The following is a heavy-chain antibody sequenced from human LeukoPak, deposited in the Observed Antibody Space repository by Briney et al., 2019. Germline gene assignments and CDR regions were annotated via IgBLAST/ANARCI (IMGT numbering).Heavy chain of an antibody. J-gene: IGHJ4*02. CDR2: INPSGGST. Sequence: ASVKVSCKASGYTFTSYYMHWVRQAPGQGLEWMGIINPSGGSTSYAQKFQGRVTITADESTSTAYMELSSLRSEDTAVYYCARVSGPGRNVLRYFDWLAPRAYYFDYWGQGTLVTVSS. CDR3: ARVSGPGRNVLRYFDWLAPRAYYFDY. CDR1: GYTFTSYY. V-gene: IGHV1-46*01. D-gene: IGHD3-9*01.